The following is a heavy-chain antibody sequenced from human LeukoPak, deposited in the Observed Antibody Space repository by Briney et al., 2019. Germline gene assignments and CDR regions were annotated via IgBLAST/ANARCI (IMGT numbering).Heavy chain of an antibody. J-gene: IGHJ4*02. V-gene: IGHV3-23*01. Sequence: GRSLRLSRTASGFTFRSYAMSWVRQAPGRGMEGVSAISGSGGSTYYADSVKGRFTISRDNSKNTLYLQMNSLRAEDTAVYYCARESKDRGYALDYWGQGTLVTVSP. CDR2: ISGSGGST. D-gene: IGHD5-12*01. CDR3: ARESKDRGYALDY. CDR1: GFTFRSYA.